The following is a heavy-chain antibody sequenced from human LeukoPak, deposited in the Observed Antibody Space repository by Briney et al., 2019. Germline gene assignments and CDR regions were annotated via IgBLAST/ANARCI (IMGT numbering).Heavy chain of an antibody. CDR1: GGSISSYY. V-gene: IGHV4-59*01. D-gene: IGHD6-25*01. CDR3: ARGREIAAGDY. CDR2: IYYSGST. Sequence: SETLSLTCTVSGGSISSYYWSWIRQPPGKGLEWIGYIYYSGSTNYNPSLKSRVTISVDTSKNQFSLKLSSVTAADTAVYYRARGREIAAGDYWGQGTLVTVSS. J-gene: IGHJ4*02.